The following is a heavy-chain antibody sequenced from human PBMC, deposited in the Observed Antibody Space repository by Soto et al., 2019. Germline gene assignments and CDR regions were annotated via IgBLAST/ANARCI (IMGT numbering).Heavy chain of an antibody. D-gene: IGHD2-2*01. CDR2: IYYSGST. J-gene: IGHJ4*02. Sequence: QVQLQESGPGLVKPSQTLSLTCTVSGGSISSGGYYWSWIRQHPGKGLEWIGYIYYSGSTYYNPSLKSRVTISVDTSKNQFSLKLSSVTAADTAVYYCVGYCISTSCYEGGAIDYWGQGTLVTVSS. V-gene: IGHV4-31*03. CDR3: VGYCISTSCYEGGAIDY. CDR1: GGSISSGGYY.